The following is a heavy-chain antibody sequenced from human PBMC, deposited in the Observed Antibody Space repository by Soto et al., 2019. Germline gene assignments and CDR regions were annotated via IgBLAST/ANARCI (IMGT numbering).Heavy chain of an antibody. CDR2: IYSSGNT. D-gene: IGHD7-27*01. CDR3: ARRVTGGGERFDP. J-gene: IGHJ5*02. Sequence: QVQLQVSGPGLVEPSQTLSLTCTVSGASVSSDNYYWTWIRQPPGKDLEWIGYIYSSGNTNYNPSLRSRLTMSKDTSKNQFSLKLSSVTAADTAVYYCARRVTGGGERFDPWGQGTLVTVSS. V-gene: IGHV4-30-4*01. CDR1: GASVSSDNYY.